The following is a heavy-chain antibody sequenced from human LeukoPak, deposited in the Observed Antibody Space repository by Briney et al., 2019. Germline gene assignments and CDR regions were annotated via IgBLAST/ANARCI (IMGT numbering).Heavy chain of an antibody. V-gene: IGHV4-34*01. CDR2: INHSGYT. CDR3: TRMTAGHDY. CDR1: GVSFDDYY. D-gene: IGHD2-21*02. Sequence: PSKTLSLTCAVAGVSFDDYYWSWFRQTSGKGLEWIGEINHSGYTNDSPSLKSRVTLSIDTSRKQFSLNLRSVTVADTGIYYCTRMTAGHDYWGQGTLVTVSS. J-gene: IGHJ4*02.